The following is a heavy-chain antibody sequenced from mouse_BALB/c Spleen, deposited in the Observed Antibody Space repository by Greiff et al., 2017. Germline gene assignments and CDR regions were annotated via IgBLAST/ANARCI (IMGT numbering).Heavy chain of an antibody. J-gene: IGHJ4*01. CDR2: ISSGSSTI. V-gene: IGHV5-17*02. CDR1: GFTFSSFG. Sequence: EVHLVESGGGLVQPGGSRKLSCAASGFTFSSFGMHWVRQAPEKGLEWVAYISSGSSTIYYADTVKGRFTISRDNPKNTLFLQMTSLRSEDTAMYYCARSGGYAMDYWGQGTSVTISS. CDR3: ARSGGYAMDY.